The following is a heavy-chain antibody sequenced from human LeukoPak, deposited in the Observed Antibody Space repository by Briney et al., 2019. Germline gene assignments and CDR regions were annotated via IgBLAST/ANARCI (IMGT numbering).Heavy chain of an antibody. CDR2: ISGSGGST. D-gene: IGHD3-22*01. CDR3: AKAGGTFRYDSSGYDIDY. V-gene: IGHV3-23*01. J-gene: IGHJ4*02. Sequence: GGSLRLSCAASGFTFSSYAMSWVRQAPGKGLEWVSAISGSGGSTYYADSVKGRFTISRDNSKNTLYLQMNSLRAEDTAVYSCAKAGGTFRYDSSGYDIDYWGQGTLVTVSS. CDR1: GFTFSSYA.